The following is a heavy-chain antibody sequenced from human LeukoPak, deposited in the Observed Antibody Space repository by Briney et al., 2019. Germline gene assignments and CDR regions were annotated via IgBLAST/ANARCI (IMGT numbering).Heavy chain of an antibody. CDR3: ARDLVTVTKGFDI. Sequence: SETLSLTCTVSGGSISSYYWSWIRQPPGKGLEWIGYISYIGSTNYNPSLKSRVTISIDTSKNQFSLKLSSVTAADTAVYYCARDLVTVTKGFDIWGQGTIVSVSS. D-gene: IGHD4-17*01. V-gene: IGHV4-59*01. J-gene: IGHJ3*02. CDR2: ISYIGST. CDR1: GGSISSYY.